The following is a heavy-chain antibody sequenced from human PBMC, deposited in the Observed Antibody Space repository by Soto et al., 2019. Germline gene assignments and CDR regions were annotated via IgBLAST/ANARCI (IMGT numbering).Heavy chain of an antibody. V-gene: IGHV1-3*01. D-gene: IGHD3-10*01. J-gene: IGHJ6*02. CDR3: ARNFLWFGEYGMDV. CDR2: INAGNGNT. CDR1: GYTFTSYA. Sequence: GPSVKVSCKASGYTFTSYAMHWVRQAPGQRLEWMGWINAGNGNTKYSQKFQGRVTITRDTSASTAYMELSSLRSEDTAVYYCARNFLWFGEYGMDVWGQGTTVTVSS.